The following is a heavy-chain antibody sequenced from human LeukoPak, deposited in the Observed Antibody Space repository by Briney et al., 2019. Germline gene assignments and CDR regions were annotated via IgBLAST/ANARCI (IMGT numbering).Heavy chain of an antibody. CDR3: ATSNGVVATIDLNWFDP. CDR2: IIPIFGTA. D-gene: IGHD5-12*01. J-gene: IGHJ5*02. Sequence: SVKVSCKASGGTFSSYAISWVRQAPGQGLEWMGGIIPIFGTANYAQKFQGRVTIAADESTSTAYMELSSLRSEDTAVYYCATSNGVVATIDLNWFDPWGQGTLVTVSS. V-gene: IGHV1-69*13. CDR1: GGTFSSYA.